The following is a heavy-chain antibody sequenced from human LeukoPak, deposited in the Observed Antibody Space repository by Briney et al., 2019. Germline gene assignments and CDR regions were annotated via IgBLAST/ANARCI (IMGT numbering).Heavy chain of an antibody. CDR2: ISASGDVT. CDR1: RFSFSTYP. CDR3: AKSLLTTASGTGRAFDI. Sequence: GGSLRLSCEASRFSFSTYPMGWVRRAPGKGLEWVSGISASGDVTFHADPLKGRFTISRDNSKNTLYLQMDSLRAEDTAKYYCAKSLLTTASGTGRAFDIWGQGTVVTVSA. J-gene: IGHJ3*02. D-gene: IGHD1-26*01. V-gene: IGHV3-23*01.